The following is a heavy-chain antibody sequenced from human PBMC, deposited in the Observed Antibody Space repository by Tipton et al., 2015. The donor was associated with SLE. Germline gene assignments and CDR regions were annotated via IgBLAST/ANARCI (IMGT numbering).Heavy chain of an antibody. CDR2: IKQDGSEK. V-gene: IGHV3-7*01. J-gene: IGHJ6*02. Sequence: LSLTCTVYGGSFSGYYWSWIRQPPGKGLEWVANIKQDGSEKYYVDSVKGRFTISRDNAKNSLYLQMNSLRAEDTAVYYCAREATTDYYYYGMDVWGQGTTVTVSS. D-gene: IGHD1-26*01. CDR1: GGSFSGYY. CDR3: AREATTDYYYYGMDV.